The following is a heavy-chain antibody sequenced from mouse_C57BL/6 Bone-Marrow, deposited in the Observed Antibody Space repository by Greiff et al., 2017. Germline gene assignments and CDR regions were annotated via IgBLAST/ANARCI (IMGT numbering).Heavy chain of an antibody. Sequence: EVQGVESGGDLVKPGGSLKLSCAASGFTFSSYGMSWVRQTPDKRLAWVATICSGGSYTYYPDSVKGRFTISRDNAKNTLYLQMSSLKSEDTAMYYCARQGYYGAMDYWGQGTSVTVSS. CDR2: ICSGGSYT. CDR3: ARQGYYGAMDY. V-gene: IGHV5-6*01. D-gene: IGHD1-1*01. CDR1: GFTFSSYG. J-gene: IGHJ4*01.